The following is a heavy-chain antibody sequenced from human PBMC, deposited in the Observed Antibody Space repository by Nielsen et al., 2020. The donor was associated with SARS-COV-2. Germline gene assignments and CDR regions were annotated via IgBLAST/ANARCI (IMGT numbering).Heavy chain of an antibody. V-gene: IGHV4-31*03. CDR2: IYYSGST. J-gene: IGHJ4*02. CDR1: GGSISSGGYY. CDR3: ARLNKGCTNGECSAGFDY. Sequence: SETLSLTCTVSGGSISSGGYYWSWIRQHPGKGLEWIGYIYYSGSTYYNPSLKSRVTISVDTSKNQFSLKLSSVTAADTAVYYCARLNKGCTNGECSAGFDYWGQGTLVTVSS. D-gene: IGHD2-8*01.